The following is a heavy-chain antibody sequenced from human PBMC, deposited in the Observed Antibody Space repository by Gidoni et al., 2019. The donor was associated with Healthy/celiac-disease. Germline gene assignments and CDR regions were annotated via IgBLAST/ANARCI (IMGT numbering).Heavy chain of an antibody. J-gene: IGHJ5*02. CDR1: GFSFGRYV. V-gene: IGHV3-7*01. D-gene: IGHD3-3*01. CDR2: IKQDGSEK. Sequence: EVQLVESGGGLVQPGGSLRLSWSASGFSFGRYVMSWVRQAPGKGVEWVANIKQDGSEKYYVDSVKGRFTISRDNAKNSLYLQMNSLRAEDTAVYYCAREGVHYDFWSGYAWFDPWGQGTLVTVSS. CDR3: AREGVHYDFWSGYAWFDP.